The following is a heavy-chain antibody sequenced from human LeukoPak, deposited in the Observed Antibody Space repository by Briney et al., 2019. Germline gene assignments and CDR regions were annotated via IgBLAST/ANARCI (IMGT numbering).Heavy chain of an antibody. CDR2: IYSGGST. CDR3: ARDRALRVLYYYGMDI. D-gene: IGHD4/OR15-4a*01. V-gene: IGHV3-53*05. Sequence: GGSLRLSCAASGFTVSSNYMSWVRQAPGKGLEWVSVIYSGGSTYYADSVRGRFTISRDNSKNTLYLQMNSLRAEDTAVYYCARDRALRVLYYYGMDIWGQGTTVTVSS. J-gene: IGHJ6*02. CDR1: GFTVSSNY.